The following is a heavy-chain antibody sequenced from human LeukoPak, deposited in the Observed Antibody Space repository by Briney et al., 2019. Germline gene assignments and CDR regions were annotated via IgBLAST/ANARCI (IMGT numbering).Heavy chain of an antibody. CDR3: ARDDHYDSSGYYYGPFDY. D-gene: IGHD3-22*01. J-gene: IGHJ4*02. CDR1: EFTFSSYW. Sequence: PGGSLRLSCAASEFTFSSYWMHWVRQAPGKGLVWVSRINSDGSSTSYADSVKCRFTISRDNAKNTLYLQMNSLRAEDTAVYYCARDDHYDSSGYYYGPFDYWGQGTLVTVSS. V-gene: IGHV3-74*01. CDR2: INSDGSST.